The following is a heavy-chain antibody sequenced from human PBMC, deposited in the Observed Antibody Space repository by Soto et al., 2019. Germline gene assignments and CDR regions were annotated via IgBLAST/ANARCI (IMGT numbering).Heavy chain of an antibody. J-gene: IGHJ4*02. D-gene: IGHD3-16*01. CDR2: ISYDGSNK. CDR1: GFTFSSYG. CDR3: AKDSVREPLRPSLGY. Sequence: GGSLRLSCAASGFTFSSYGMHWVRQAPGKGLEWVAVISYDGSNKYYADSVKGRFTISRDNSKNTLYLQMNSLRAEDTAVYYCAKDSVREPLRPSLGYWGQGTLVTAPQ. V-gene: IGHV3-30*18.